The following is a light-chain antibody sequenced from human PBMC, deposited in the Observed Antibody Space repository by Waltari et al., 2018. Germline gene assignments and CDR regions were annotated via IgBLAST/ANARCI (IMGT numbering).Light chain of an antibody. CDR3: QQRSNWPYT. Sequence: EIVLTQSPATLSLSPGERATPPCRASQSVSNYLAWYQQKPGQAPRLLIYAASNGATGIPARFSGSGSGTDFTLTISSLEPEDFAVYYCQQRSNWPYTFGQGTKLEIK. J-gene: IGKJ2*01. V-gene: IGKV3-11*01. CDR1: QSVSNY. CDR2: AAS.